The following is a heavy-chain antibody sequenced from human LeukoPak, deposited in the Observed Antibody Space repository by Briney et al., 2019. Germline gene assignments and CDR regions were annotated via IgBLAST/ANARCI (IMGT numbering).Heavy chain of an antibody. D-gene: IGHD5-24*01. J-gene: IGHJ3*02. CDR1: GGSISSGDYY. V-gene: IGHV4-61*02. Sequence: SETLSLTCTASGGSISSGDYYWSWIRQPAGKGLEWIGRIYASGSTNYNPSPKSRVTISIDTSKNQFSLKLTSVTAADTAVYYCARVFRKDGYNYDGFDIWGQGTMVTVSS. CDR3: ARVFRKDGYNYDGFDI. CDR2: IYASGST.